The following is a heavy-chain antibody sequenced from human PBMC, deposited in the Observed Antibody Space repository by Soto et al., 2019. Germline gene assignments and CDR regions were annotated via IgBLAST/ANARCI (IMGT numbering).Heavy chain of an antibody. CDR3: ARDDFWSGYSEYYFDY. D-gene: IGHD3-3*01. CDR1: GFTFSSYA. J-gene: IGHJ4*02. V-gene: IGHV3-30-3*01. Sequence: QVQLVESGGGVVQPGRSLRLSCAASGFTFSSYAMHWVRQAPGKGLEWVAVISYDGSNKYYADSVKGRFTISRDNSKNTLYLQMNSLRAEDTAVYYCARDDFWSGYSEYYFDYWGQGTLVTVSS. CDR2: ISYDGSNK.